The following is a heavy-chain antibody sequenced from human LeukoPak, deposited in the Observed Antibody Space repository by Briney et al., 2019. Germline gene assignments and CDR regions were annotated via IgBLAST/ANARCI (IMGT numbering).Heavy chain of an antibody. CDR1: GGSFSGYY. CDR2: INHSGST. D-gene: IGHD4-17*01. Sequence: SETLSLTFAVYGGSFSGYYWSWIRQPPGKGLEWIGEINHSGSTNYNPSLKSRVTISVDTSKNQFFLKLSSVTAADTAVYYCVRFSTATFSFDFWGQGVLVSVSS. CDR3: VRFSTATFSFDF. J-gene: IGHJ4*02. V-gene: IGHV4-34*01.